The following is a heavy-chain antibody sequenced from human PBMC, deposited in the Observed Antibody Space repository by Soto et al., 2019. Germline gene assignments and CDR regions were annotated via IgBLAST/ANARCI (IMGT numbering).Heavy chain of an antibody. J-gene: IGHJ2*01. CDR3: ASEGCSGGSCYSLYLDL. CDR1: GGTFSSYA. V-gene: IGHV1-69*01. CDR2: IIPIFGTA. Sequence: QVQLVQSGAEVKKPGSSVKVSCKASGGTFSSYAISWVRQAPGQGLEWMGGIIPIFGTANYAQKFQGRVTITADEYTSTAYVELKRMRLEDTAVDYCASEGCSGGSCYSLYLDLWGRGTLVTVSS. D-gene: IGHD2-15*01.